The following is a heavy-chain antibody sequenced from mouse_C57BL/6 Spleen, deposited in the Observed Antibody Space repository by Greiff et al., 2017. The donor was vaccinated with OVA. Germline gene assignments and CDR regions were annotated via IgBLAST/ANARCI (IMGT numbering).Heavy chain of an antibody. D-gene: IGHD3-2*02. CDR3: ARRGAQATFDY. J-gene: IGHJ2*01. V-gene: IGHV1-61*01. CDR1: GYTFTSYW. CDR2: IYPSDSET. Sequence: QVQLKQPGAELVRPGSSVKLSCKASGYTFTSYWMDWVKQRPGQGLEWIGNIYPSDSETHYNQKFKDKATLTVDKSSSTAYMQLSSLTSEDSAVYYCARRGAQATFDYWGQGTTLTVSS.